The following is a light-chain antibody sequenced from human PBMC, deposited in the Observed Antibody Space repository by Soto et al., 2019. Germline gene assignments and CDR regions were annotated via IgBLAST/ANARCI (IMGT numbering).Light chain of an antibody. Sequence: IVLTQSPGTLSLSPGERATLSFRASQSVSSSYLGWYQQKPGQAPRLLMYGASSRATGIPERFSGSGSGTDFTLTISRLEPEDFAVYYCQQYGSSPRTFGQGTKVDI. CDR3: QQYGSSPRT. J-gene: IGKJ1*01. V-gene: IGKV3-20*01. CDR1: QSVSSSY. CDR2: GAS.